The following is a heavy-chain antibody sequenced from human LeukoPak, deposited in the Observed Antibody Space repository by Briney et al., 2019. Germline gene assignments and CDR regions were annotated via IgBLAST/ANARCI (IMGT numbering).Heavy chain of an antibody. J-gene: IGHJ4*02. Sequence: ASVKVSCKASGYTFTSYYMHWVRQAPGQGLEWMGIINPSGGSTSYAQKFQGRVTMTRDMSTSTVYMELSSLRSGDTAVYYCARARRARGVLDYWGQGTLVTVSS. CDR3: ARARRARGVLDY. CDR1: GYTFTSYY. V-gene: IGHV1-46*01. CDR2: INPSGGST.